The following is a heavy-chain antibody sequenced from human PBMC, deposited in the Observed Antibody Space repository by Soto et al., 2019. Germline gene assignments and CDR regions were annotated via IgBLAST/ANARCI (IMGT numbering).Heavy chain of an antibody. V-gene: IGHV4-30-4*01. CDR3: ARDENGYYYYYGMDV. J-gene: IGHJ6*02. D-gene: IGHD1-1*01. CDR1: GGSISSGDYY. CDR2: IYYSGGT. Sequence: SETLSLTCTVSGGSISSGDYYWGWIRQPPGKGLEWIGYIYYSGGTYYNPSLKSRVTISVDTSKNQFSLKLSSVTAADTAVYYCARDENGYYYYYGMDVWGQGTTVTVSS.